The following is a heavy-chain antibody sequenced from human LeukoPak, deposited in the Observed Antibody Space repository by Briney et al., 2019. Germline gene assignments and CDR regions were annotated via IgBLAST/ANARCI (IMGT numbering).Heavy chain of an antibody. CDR2: ISGSGGST. V-gene: IGHV3-23*01. Sequence: PGGSLRLSCAASGFTVSSNYMSWVRQAPGKGLEWVSAISGSGGSTYYADSVKGRFTISRDNSKNTLYLQMNSLRAEDTAVYYCAKDTEPIRYWGQGTLVTVSS. CDR3: AKDTEPIRY. J-gene: IGHJ4*02. CDR1: GFTVSSNY. D-gene: IGHD2-8*02.